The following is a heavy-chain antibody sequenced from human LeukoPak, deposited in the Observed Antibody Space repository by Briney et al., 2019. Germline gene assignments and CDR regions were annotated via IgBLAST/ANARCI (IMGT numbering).Heavy chain of an antibody. J-gene: IGHJ4*02. D-gene: IGHD1-26*01. V-gene: IGHV3-23*01. CDR2: ISASGGGT. Sequence: GGSLRLSCAASGFSFSIHGMGWVRRAPGKGLEWVSSISASGGGTYYADSVKGRFTISRDNSKNTLYLQMSSLRAEDTAVYHCAKIAGGGATSYWGQGTLVTVSS. CDR1: GFSFSIHG. CDR3: AKIAGGGATSY.